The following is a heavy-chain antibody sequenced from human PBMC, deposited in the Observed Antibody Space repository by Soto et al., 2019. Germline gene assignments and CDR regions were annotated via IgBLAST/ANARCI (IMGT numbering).Heavy chain of an antibody. CDR3: ARDSSSWYNAFDI. D-gene: IGHD6-13*01. J-gene: IGHJ3*02. V-gene: IGHV4-31*03. Sequence: SETLSLTCTVSGGSISSGGYYWSWTRQHPGKGLEWIGYIYYSGSTYYNPSLESRVTISVDTSKNQFSLKLSSVTAADTAVYYCARDSSSWYNAFDIWGQGTMVTVSS. CDR2: IYYSGST. CDR1: GGSISSGGYY.